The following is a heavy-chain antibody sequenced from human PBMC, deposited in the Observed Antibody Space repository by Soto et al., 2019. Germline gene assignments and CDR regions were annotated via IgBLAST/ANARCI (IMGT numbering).Heavy chain of an antibody. D-gene: IGHD1-1*01. CDR2: INPSGGST. CDR3: ARAVHHPSYFDY. Sequence: QVQLVQSGAEVKKPGASVKISCKASGYTFTSYYMHWVRQAPGQGLEWMGVINPSGGSTTYAQKFQGRVTMTRDTSTSTVYMERSSLRSEDTAVYYCARAVHHPSYFDYWGQGTLVTVSS. V-gene: IGHV1-46*03. CDR1: GYTFTSYY. J-gene: IGHJ4*02.